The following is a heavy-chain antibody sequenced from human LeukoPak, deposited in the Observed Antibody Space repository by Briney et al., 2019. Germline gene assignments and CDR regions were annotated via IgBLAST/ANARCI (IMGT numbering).Heavy chain of an antibody. D-gene: IGHD2-15*01. CDR3: ARDVDCSGGSCYSDAFDI. Sequence: GGSLRLSCAASGFTFSDYYMSWIRQAPGKGLEWVSYISSSGSTIYYADSVKGRFTISRDNAKNSLYLLMNSLRAEDTAVYYCARDVDCSGGSCYSDAFDIWGQGTMVTVSS. CDR2: ISSSGSTI. J-gene: IGHJ3*02. CDR1: GFTFSDYY. V-gene: IGHV3-11*01.